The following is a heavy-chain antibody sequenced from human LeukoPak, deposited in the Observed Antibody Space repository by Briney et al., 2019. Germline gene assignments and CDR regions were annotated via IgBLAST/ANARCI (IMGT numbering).Heavy chain of an antibody. D-gene: IGHD6-19*01. Sequence: ASVKVSCKTSGYTFTSYYISWVRQAPGQGLEWMAWISAYNGNTKYAQKFQGRVTMTTDTSTSTAYMELRSLRSDDTAVYYCARSIAVAGGFDPWGQGTLVTVSS. J-gene: IGHJ5*02. CDR1: GYTFTSYY. V-gene: IGHV1-18*01. CDR3: ARSIAVAGGFDP. CDR2: ISAYNGNT.